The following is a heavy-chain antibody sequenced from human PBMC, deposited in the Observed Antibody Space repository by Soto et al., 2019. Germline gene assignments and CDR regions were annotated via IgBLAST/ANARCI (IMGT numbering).Heavy chain of an antibody. Sequence: PSETLSLTCAVSGGSISSINWWSWVRQPPGNGLEWIGEIYHSGSTNYNPSLKSRFTISVDKSKNQFSLKLSSVTAADTAVYYCAGGDPYYDFWSGTNWFHXWGQGTLVTVSX. CDR2: IYHSGST. V-gene: IGHV4-4*02. CDR1: GGSISSINW. J-gene: IGHJ5*02. D-gene: IGHD3-3*01. CDR3: AGGDPYYDFWSGTNWFHX.